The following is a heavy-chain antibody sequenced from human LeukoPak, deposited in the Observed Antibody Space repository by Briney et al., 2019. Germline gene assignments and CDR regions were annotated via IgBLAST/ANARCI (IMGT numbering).Heavy chain of an antibody. CDR3: ARLITGTKTAFDI. CDR1: GGSISGYY. Sequence: SETLSLTCSVSGGSISGYYWTWIRQPAGKGLEWIGRVYTSGSTHYNPSLKTRLTMSVDTSKNQFSLKLSSVTAADTAVYYRARLITGTKTAFDIWGQGTMVTVSS. V-gene: IGHV4-4*07. CDR2: VYTSGST. D-gene: IGHD1-7*01. J-gene: IGHJ3*02.